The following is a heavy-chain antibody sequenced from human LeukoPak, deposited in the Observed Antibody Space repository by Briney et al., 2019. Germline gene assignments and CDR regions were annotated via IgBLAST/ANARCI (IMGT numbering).Heavy chain of an antibody. V-gene: IGHV3-33*01. CDR1: GFTFGSYG. D-gene: IGHD3-16*02. Sequence: PGRSLRLSCAACGFTFGSYGMHWVRQAPGKGLEWVAVIWYDGSNKYYADSVKGRFTISRDNSKNTLYLQMNSLRAEDTAVYYCARRDYVWGSYRYSPPDYWGQGTLVTVSS. CDR3: ARRDYVWGSYRYSPPDY. J-gene: IGHJ4*02. CDR2: IWYDGSNK.